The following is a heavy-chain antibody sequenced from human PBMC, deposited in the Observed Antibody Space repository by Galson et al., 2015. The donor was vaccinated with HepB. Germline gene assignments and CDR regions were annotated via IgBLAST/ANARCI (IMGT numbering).Heavy chain of an antibody. V-gene: IGHV1-24*01. D-gene: IGHD2/OR15-2a*01. CDR3: ATTSPTSNSRTYYFDY. CDR2: FDPEDGET. J-gene: IGHJ4*02. CDR1: GYTLTELS. Sequence: SVKVSCKVSGYTLTELSMHWVRQAPGKGLEWMGGFDPEDGETIYAQKFQGRVTMTEDTSTDTAYMELSSLRSEDTAVYYCATTSPTSNSRTYYFDYWGQGTLVTVSS.